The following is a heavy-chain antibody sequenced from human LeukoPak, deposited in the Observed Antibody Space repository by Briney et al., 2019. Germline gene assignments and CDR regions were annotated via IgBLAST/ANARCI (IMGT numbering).Heavy chain of an antibody. CDR1: GGTFSSYA. CDR2: IIPIFGTA. J-gene: IGHJ6*02. Sequence: GALVKVSCKASGGTFSSYAISWVRQAPGQGLEWMGGIIPIFGTANYAQKFQGRVTITADESTSTAYMELSSLRSEDTAVYYCARAPPEYCSSTSCPSNYYYYYGMDVWGQGTTVTVSS. V-gene: IGHV1-69*01. D-gene: IGHD2-2*01. CDR3: ARAPPEYCSSTSCPSNYYYYYGMDV.